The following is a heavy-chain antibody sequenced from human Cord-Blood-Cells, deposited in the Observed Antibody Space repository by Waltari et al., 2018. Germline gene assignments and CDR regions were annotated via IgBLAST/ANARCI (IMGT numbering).Heavy chain of an antibody. V-gene: IGHV3-30*03. J-gene: IGHJ3*02. CDR2: ISYDGSNK. Sequence: QVQLEASGGGVVQPGRSLTLSCAASGFTFSSYGMHWVRPAPGPGLEWVAVISYDGSNKYDADSVKGRFTISRDNSKNTLYLQMNSLRAEDTAVYYCAAVPNCSSTSCYGAFDIWGQGTMVTVSS. CDR1: GFTFSSYG. CDR3: AAVPNCSSTSCYGAFDI. D-gene: IGHD2-2*01.